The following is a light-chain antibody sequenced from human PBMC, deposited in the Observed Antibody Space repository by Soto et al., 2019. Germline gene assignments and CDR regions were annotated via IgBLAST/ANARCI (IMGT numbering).Light chain of an antibody. Sequence: EIVLTQSPATLSLSPGERATLSCGASQSINNNYLAWYQQKPGLAPRLLIYDASTRAAGIPDRFSGSGSGTDFTLTISRLEPEDFAVHYCQQFDNLITFGGGTKVEIK. CDR3: QQFDNLIT. CDR1: QSINNNY. V-gene: IGKV3D-20*01. CDR2: DAS. J-gene: IGKJ4*01.